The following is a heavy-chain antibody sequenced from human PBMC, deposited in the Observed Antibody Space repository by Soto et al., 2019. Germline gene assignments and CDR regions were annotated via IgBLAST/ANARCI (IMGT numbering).Heavy chain of an antibody. V-gene: IGHV3-21*01. Sequence: PGGSLRLSCAASGFTFGNYSMHWVRQAPGKGLEWVSSIGSRGDTYYADSVKGRLTISREYAKNSLSLQMNSLRAEDTAVYYCAREETAWPLAYGLDVWGQGTTVTASS. J-gene: IGHJ6*02. CDR1: GFTFGNYS. D-gene: IGHD2-21*02. CDR2: IGSRGDT. CDR3: AREETAWPLAYGLDV.